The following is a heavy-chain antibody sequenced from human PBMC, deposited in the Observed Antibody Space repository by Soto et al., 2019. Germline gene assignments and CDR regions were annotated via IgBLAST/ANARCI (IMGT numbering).Heavy chain of an antibody. J-gene: IGHJ6*02. V-gene: IGHV2-70*13. Sequence: SGPTLVNPTETLTLTCTFSGFSITSPGMSVSWIRQPPGRALEWLALIERDDDDKYYSTSLKTRLTISKDTRKNQVVLTMANMDPADTAAYYCARSIRGPRKFNGMDVWGQGTTVTVSS. D-gene: IGHD1-20*01. CDR1: GFSITSPGMS. CDR2: IERDDDDK. CDR3: ARSIRGPRKFNGMDV.